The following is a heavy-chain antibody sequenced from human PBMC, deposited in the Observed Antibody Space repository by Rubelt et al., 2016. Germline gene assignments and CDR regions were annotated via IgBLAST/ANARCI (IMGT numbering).Heavy chain of an antibody. D-gene: IGHD3-22*01. Sequence: QLQLQESGPGLVKPSETLSLTCTVSGGSISSSSYYWGWIRQPPGKGLEWIGRIYYSGSTYYNPSLKGRVTISVDTSKNQFSLKLSSVTAADTAVYYCARHDLVYASSGYYYRGSYFDYWGQGTLVTVSS. CDR3: ARHDLVYASSGYYYRGSYFDY. J-gene: IGHJ4*02. CDR2: IYYSGST. CDR1: GGSISSSSYY. V-gene: IGHV4-39*01.